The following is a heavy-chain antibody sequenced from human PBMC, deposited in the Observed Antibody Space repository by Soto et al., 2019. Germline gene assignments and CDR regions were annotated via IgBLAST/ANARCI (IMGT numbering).Heavy chain of an antibody. Sequence: NPSETLSLTCTVSGGSISSSGHYWGWIRQTPGKGLEWIGNIFYSGGTHYNASFRSRVSISVDSSKNQLSLKVTSVTAADTAVYYCARRSYGSGVDLWGRGTLVTVSS. CDR2: IFYSGGT. J-gene: IGHJ5*02. CDR1: GGSISSSGHY. CDR3: ARRSYGSGVDL. V-gene: IGHV4-39*01. D-gene: IGHD3-10*01.